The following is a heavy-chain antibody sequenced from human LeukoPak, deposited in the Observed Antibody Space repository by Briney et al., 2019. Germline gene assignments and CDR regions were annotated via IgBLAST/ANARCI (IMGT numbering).Heavy chain of an antibody. CDR1: GFTFSSYW. J-gene: IGHJ6*02. Sequence: TGGSLRLSCAASGFTFSSYWMSWVRQAPGKGLAWVANIKQDGSEKYYVDSVKGRFTISRDNAKNSLYLQMNSLRAEDTAVYYCARAMGGVWLVQKYYYYYGMDVWGQGTTVTVSS. CDR2: IKQDGSEK. CDR3: ARAMGGVWLVQKYYYYYGMDV. D-gene: IGHD6-19*01. V-gene: IGHV3-7*01.